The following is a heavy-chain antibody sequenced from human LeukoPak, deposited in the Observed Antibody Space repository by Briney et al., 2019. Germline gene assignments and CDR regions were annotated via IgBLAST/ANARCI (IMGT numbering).Heavy chain of an antibody. D-gene: IGHD3-10*02. CDR2: ISTAGDT. J-gene: IGHJ6*04. Sequence: PGGSLRLSCAASGFSFSNYDWHWVRQGPGKGLEWVSAISTAGDTHYPGSVKGRFTISRENAKNSLYLQMNNLRVGDTALYYCAELGITMIGGVWGKGTTVTISS. CDR1: GFSFSNYD. CDR3: AELGITMIGGV. V-gene: IGHV3-13*01.